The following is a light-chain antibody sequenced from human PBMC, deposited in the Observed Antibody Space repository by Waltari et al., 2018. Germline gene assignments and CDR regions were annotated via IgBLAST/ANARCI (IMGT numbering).Light chain of an antibody. CDR3: QKYGSLPAT. V-gene: IGKV3-20*01. J-gene: IGKJ1*01. CDR2: DAS. Sequence: EIVLTQSPGTLSLSPGERATLSCRASQSVSRTLAWYQQKPGQAPRLLIYDASSRATGIADRFSGSGSGTDFSLTISRLEPEDFAVYYCQKYGSLPATFGQGTKVEIK. CDR1: QSVSRT.